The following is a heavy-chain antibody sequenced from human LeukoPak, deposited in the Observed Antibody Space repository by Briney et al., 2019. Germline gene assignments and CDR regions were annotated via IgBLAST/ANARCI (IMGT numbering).Heavy chain of an antibody. CDR1: GYTFTSYG. Sequence: ASVTVSCKASGYTFTSYGISWVRQAPGQGLEWMGWVSAYNGNTNYAQKLQGRVTMTTDTSTSTAYMELRSLRSDDTAVYYCATFHSSSWYGTFDIWGQGTMVTVSS. CDR3: ATFHSSSWYGTFDI. CDR2: VSAYNGNT. D-gene: IGHD6-13*01. V-gene: IGHV1-18*01. J-gene: IGHJ3*02.